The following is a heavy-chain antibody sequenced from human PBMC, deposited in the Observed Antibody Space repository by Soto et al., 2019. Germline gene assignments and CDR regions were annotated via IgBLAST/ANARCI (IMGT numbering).Heavy chain of an antibody. CDR3: ARDRGSRSYGLFDY. CDR1: GFTFSSYA. J-gene: IGHJ4*02. CDR2: ISYDGSNK. V-gene: IGHV3-30-3*01. D-gene: IGHD5-18*01. Sequence: QVQLVESGGGVVQPGRSLRLSCAASGFTFSSYAMHWVRQAPGKGLEWVAVISYDGSNKYYADSVKGRFTISRDNSKNTLYLQLNSLRAEETAVYYCARDRGSRSYGLFDYWGQGTLVTVAS.